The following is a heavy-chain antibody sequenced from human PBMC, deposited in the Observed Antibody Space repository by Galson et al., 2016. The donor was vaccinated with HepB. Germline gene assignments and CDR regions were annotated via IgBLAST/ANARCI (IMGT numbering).Heavy chain of an antibody. CDR3: AKGGGIMIQGAKPDY. D-gene: IGHD3-16*01. V-gene: IGHV3-23*01. J-gene: IGHJ4*02. CDR2: MSSSGDTA. Sequence: SLRLSCAASGFTFSDYAMTWVRQAPGKGLEWVSSMSSSGDTAFYAGSVKGRFTISRDNSRNTLYLQMSGLRAGDTALYYCAKGGGIMIQGAKPDYWGQGTLVTVSS. CDR1: GFTFSDYA.